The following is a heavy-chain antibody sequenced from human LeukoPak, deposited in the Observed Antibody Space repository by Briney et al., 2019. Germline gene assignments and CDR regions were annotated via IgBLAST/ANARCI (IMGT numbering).Heavy chain of an antibody. D-gene: IGHD2-2*01. CDR2: FDPEDGET. V-gene: IGHV1-24*01. J-gene: IGHJ6*02. Sequence: ASVKVSCKVSGYTLTELSMHWVRQAPGKGFEWMGGFDPEDGETIYAQKFQGRVTMTEDTSTDTAYMELSSLRSEDTAVYYCATGIVVVPAGGYYYYGMDVWGQGTTVTVSS. CDR1: GYTLTELS. CDR3: ATGIVVVPAGGYYYYGMDV.